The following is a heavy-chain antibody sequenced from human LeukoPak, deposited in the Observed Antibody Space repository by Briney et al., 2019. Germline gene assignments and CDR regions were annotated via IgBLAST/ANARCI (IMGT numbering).Heavy chain of an antibody. Sequence: GGSLRLSCAASGFTFSSYGMSWVRQAPGKGLEWVSAIVGSGGSTYYADSVKGRFTISRDNSKNTLYVQMNSLRAEDTAVYYCARDYVWGSDRYTDYWGQGTLVTVSS. CDR1: GFTFSSYG. V-gene: IGHV3-23*01. CDR2: IVGSGGST. CDR3: ARDYVWGSDRYTDY. J-gene: IGHJ4*02. D-gene: IGHD3-16*02.